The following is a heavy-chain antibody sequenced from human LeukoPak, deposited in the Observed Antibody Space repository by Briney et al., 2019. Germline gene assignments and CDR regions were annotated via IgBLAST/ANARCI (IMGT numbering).Heavy chain of an antibody. V-gene: IGHV4-59*01. Sequence: SETLSLTCTVSGGSISSYYWNCIRQPPGKGLEWIGYIYYSGSTNYNPSLKSRVTISVDTSKNQFSLKLSSVTAADTAVYYCARGTDSSGYYTIFYFDYCGQGTLVTVSS. J-gene: IGHJ4*02. CDR1: GGSISSYY. CDR2: IYYSGST. D-gene: IGHD3-22*01. CDR3: ARGTDSSGYYTIFYFDY.